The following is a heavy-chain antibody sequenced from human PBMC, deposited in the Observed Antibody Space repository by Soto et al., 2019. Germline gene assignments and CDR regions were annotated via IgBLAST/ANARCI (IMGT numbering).Heavy chain of an antibody. CDR1: GFTFTSYG. CDR2: ISTYNGNT. CDR3: ARGDGELGWHP. D-gene: IGHD7-27*01. V-gene: IGHV1-18*01. Sequence: QVQLVQSAAEVKKPGASVKVSCKASGFTFTSYGITWVRQAPGQGLEWMGWISTYNGNTNYAQRLQGRLTMTTDTTTRTAYMELRSLRSEDTAVYYCARGDGELGWHPWGQGTLVTVSS. J-gene: IGHJ5*02.